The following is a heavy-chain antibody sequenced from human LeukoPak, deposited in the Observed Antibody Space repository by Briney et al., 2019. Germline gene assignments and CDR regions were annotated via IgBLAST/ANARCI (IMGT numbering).Heavy chain of an antibody. CDR3: AKNNDFDH. Sequence: GGSLRLSCAASGFTFSIYAMSWVRQAPGKGLEWVSYISGSGVSTYYADSVKGHFTISRDNSKNTLYLQMNTLRAEDTAVYYCAKNNDFDHWGQGTLVTVPS. V-gene: IGHV3-23*01. CDR1: GFTFSIYA. J-gene: IGHJ4*02. CDR2: ISGSGVST. D-gene: IGHD1-1*01.